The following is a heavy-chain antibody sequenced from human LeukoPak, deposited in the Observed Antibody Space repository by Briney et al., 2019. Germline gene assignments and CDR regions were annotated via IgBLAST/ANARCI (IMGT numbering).Heavy chain of an antibody. D-gene: IGHD4-11*01. V-gene: IGHV4-61*01. CDR1: GGSISSSSYY. J-gene: IGHJ4*02. Sequence: PSETLSLTCTVSGGSISSSSYYWGWIRQPPGKGLEWIGYIYYSGTTNYNPSLKSRVTISVDTSKNQFSLKLSSVTAADTAVYYCARDRVRGNSNPFFDYWGQGTLVTVSS. CDR2: IYYSGTT. CDR3: ARDRVRGNSNPFFDY.